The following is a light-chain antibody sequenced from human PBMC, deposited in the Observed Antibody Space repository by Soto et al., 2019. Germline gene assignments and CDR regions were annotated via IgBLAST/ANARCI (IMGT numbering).Light chain of an antibody. CDR3: QQLYVVPCT. J-gene: IGKJ2*02. CDR1: QSVLYSPHNKNY. Sequence: DIVMTQSPDSLAVSLGERATINCKSSQSVLYSPHNKNYLAWYQQKPGQPPKLLIYWASTRESGVPDRFSGSGSGTDFTLTSSSLQAEDVAVYYRQQLYVVPCTFGQGTKLEIK. CDR2: WAS. V-gene: IGKV4-1*01.